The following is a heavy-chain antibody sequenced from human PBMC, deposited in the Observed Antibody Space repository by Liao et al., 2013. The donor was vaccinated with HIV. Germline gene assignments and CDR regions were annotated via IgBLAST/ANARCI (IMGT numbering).Heavy chain of an antibody. CDR2: IYTSGST. Sequence: QVQLQESGPGLVKPSETLSLTCTVSGGSISSYYWSWIRQPAGKGLEWIGRIYTSGSTNYNPSLKSRVTMSVDTSKNQFSLKLSSVTAADTAVYYCARKELRTTIFGVVIPNWYFDLWGRGTLVTVSS. J-gene: IGHJ2*01. V-gene: IGHV4-4*07. CDR1: GGSISSYY. CDR3: ARKELRTTIFGVVIPNWYFDL. D-gene: IGHD3-3*01.